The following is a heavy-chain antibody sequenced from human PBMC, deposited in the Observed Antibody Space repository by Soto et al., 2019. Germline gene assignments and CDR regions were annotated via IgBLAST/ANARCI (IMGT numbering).Heavy chain of an antibody. Sequence: PSRTLSLTCAISGDSVSTNSATWDCIRQSPSRGLEWLGRTYYRSKWYNDYAVSVKGRITINPDTSNNQLSLQLNSVTPDDTAVYYCSRELGATVDTWGQGTLVTVSS. J-gene: IGHJ5*02. D-gene: IGHD1-26*01. V-gene: IGHV6-1*01. CDR1: GDSVSTNSAT. CDR2: TYYRSKWYN. CDR3: SRELGATVDT.